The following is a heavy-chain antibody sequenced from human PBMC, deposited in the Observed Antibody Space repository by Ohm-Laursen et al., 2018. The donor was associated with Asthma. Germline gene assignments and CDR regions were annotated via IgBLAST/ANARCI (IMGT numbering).Heavy chain of an antibody. J-gene: IGHJ4*02. D-gene: IGHD3-9*01. CDR3: ARLDWVQSMFDS. V-gene: IGHV4-59*01. Sequence: SQTLSLTCTLSGASFSTYYWGWVRQPPGRELEFIAYMSYRGGINYNPSLQSRVTLSIDTSKNQVSLRLISVTAADTALYFCARLDWVQSMFDSWGQGNLVTVSS. CDR1: GASFSTYY. CDR2: MSYRGGI.